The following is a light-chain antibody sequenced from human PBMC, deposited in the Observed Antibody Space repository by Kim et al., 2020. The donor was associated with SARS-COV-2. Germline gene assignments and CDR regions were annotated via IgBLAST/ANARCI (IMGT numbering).Light chain of an antibody. V-gene: IGLV3-19*01. J-gene: IGLJ3*02. CDR1: SLRKYP. Sequence: AWEQTVRITCLGDSLRKYPASWYQQKPGQAPILVMHDKNNVRPSGVPDRFSGSNSGNTAFLTITGAQVEDEAAYYCGSRDNNGPGVFGGGTQLTVL. CDR3: GSRDNNGPGV. CDR2: DKN.